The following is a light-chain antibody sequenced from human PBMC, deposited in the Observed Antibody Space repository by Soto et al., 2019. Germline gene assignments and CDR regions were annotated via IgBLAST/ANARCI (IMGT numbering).Light chain of an antibody. J-gene: IGLJ1*01. CDR2: EVS. CDR1: SSDVGSYNY. CDR3: SSYTSSSHV. Sequence: QSALTQPASVSGSPGQSITISCTGTSSDVGSYNYVSWYQQHPGKAPKLMIYEVSNRPSGVSNRFSGSKSGNTASLTISGLQDEDEADYYCSSYTSSSHVFGTGTKVTVL. V-gene: IGLV2-14*01.